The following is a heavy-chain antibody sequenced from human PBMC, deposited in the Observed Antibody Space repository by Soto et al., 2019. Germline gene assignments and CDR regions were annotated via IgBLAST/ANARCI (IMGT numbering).Heavy chain of an antibody. V-gene: IGHV1-3*01. J-gene: IGHJ4*02. CDR3: ARDLRGGVYFDY. CDR1: GYTFTNYA. Sequence: QVHLVQSGAEVREPGASVKVSCKTSGYTFTNYAMHWVRQAPGQRLEWMGWSNADNGDSKYSQRFQGRVTLTWDSSATTHYMVLTSLTSGDTAVYYWARDLRGGVYFDYWGQGTLVTVSS. CDR2: SNADNGDS. D-gene: IGHD2-8*01.